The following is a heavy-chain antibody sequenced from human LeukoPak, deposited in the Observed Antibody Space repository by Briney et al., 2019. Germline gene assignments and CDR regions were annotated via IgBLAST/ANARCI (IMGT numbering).Heavy chain of an antibody. CDR1: GFTVSSNY. CDR2: IYSGGST. J-gene: IGHJ4*02. Sequence: GGSLRLSCAASGFTVSSNYMSWVRQAPGKGLEWVSVIYSGGSTYYADSVKGRFTISRDNSKNTLYLQMNSLRAEDTAVYYCARVGVGFGELLWRNFDYWGQGTLVTVSS. CDR3: ARVGVGFGELLWRNFDY. D-gene: IGHD3-10*01. V-gene: IGHV3-66*01.